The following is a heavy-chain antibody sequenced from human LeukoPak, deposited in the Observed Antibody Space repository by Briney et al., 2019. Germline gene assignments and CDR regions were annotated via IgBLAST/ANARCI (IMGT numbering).Heavy chain of an antibody. CDR3: AREPRAMTLRGGWFDP. J-gene: IGHJ5*02. CDR2: IYYSGST. D-gene: IGHD3-10*01. Sequence: SETLSLTCTVSGGSISSGGYYWSWIRQHPGKGLEWIGYIYYSGSTYYNPSLKSRVTISVDTSKNQFSLKLSSVTAEDTAVYYCAREPRAMTLRGGWFDPWGQGTLVTVSS. V-gene: IGHV4-31*03. CDR1: GGSISSGGYY.